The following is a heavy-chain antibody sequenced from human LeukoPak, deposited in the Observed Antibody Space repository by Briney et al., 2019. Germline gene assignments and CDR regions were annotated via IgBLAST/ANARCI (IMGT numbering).Heavy chain of an antibody. J-gene: IGHJ4*02. CDR3: ARAHRGYCSGGICYVCDY. CDR1: VGTFCSYA. D-gene: IGHD2-15*01. Sequence: SVKVSCKASVGTFCSYAISWVRQAPGQGLEWMGGSISILGIANYAQKFQGRVTSTADKSTSTAYMELSSLRSEVTAVYYCARAHRGYCSGGICYVCDYGAEGTLVTVSS. V-gene: IGHV1-69*10. CDR2: SISILGIA.